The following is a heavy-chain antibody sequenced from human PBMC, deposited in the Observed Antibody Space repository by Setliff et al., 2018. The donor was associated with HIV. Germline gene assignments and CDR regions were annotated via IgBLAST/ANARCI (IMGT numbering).Heavy chain of an antibody. Sequence: SETLSLTCTVSDGSITNSYWSWVRQPVGKGLEWIGRVYTSGTTRYNPSLRSRVTISVDTARNQISLKVNSVTAADTAIYYCARLVRPSSGNTDYWGQGTLVTVSS. CDR1: DGSITNSY. CDR3: ARLVRPSSGNTDY. V-gene: IGHV4-4*07. J-gene: IGHJ4*02. D-gene: IGHD3-10*01. CDR2: VYTSGTT.